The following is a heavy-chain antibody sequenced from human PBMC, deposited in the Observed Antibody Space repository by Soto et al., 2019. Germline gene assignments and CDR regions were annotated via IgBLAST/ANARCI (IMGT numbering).Heavy chain of an antibody. Sequence: PGGSLRLSCTASGFTLGDYAMSWFRQAPGKGLEWVGFIRSKAYGGTTEYAASVKGRFTISRDDSKSIAYLQMNSLKTEGTAVYYCTRNGGYDFDYYYGMDVWGQGTTVTVSS. CDR2: IRSKAYGGTT. D-gene: IGHD5-12*01. V-gene: IGHV3-49*03. CDR1: GFTLGDYA. J-gene: IGHJ6*02. CDR3: TRNGGYDFDYYYGMDV.